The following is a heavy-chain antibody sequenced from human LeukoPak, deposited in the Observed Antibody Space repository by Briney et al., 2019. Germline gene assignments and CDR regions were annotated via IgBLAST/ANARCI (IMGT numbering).Heavy chain of an antibody. CDR1: VGSISSSSYY. Sequence: SETLSLTCTVSVGSISSSSYYWGWIRQPPGKGLEWIGSIYYSGSTYYNPSLKSRVTISVDTSKNQFSLKLSSVTAADTAVYYCARHSSGWYLYNWFDPWGQGNLVTVSS. J-gene: IGHJ5*02. V-gene: IGHV4-39*01. CDR3: ARHSSGWYLYNWFDP. CDR2: IYYSGST. D-gene: IGHD6-19*01.